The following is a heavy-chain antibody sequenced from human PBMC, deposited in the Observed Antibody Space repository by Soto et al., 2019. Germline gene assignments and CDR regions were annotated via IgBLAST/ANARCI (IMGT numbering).Heavy chain of an antibody. J-gene: IGHJ4*02. D-gene: IGHD1-1*01. V-gene: IGHV1-8*01. Sequence: QVQLVQSGAEGRKPGASVKVSCEASGYTFTSYDIYWVRQATGQGLEWMGWLNPNTGNSGYAQKFQGRITVTSDTSINTVHMELSSLRSEDTAVYYCARRAETNGWNGFGADKYYFDFWGQGTLVTVSS. CDR1: GYTFTSYD. CDR3: ARRAETNGWNGFGADKYYFDF. CDR2: LNPNTGNS.